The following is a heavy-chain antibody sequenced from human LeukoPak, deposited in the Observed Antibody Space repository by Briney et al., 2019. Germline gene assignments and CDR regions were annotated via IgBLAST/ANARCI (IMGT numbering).Heavy chain of an antibody. CDR1: GGTFSSYA. J-gene: IGHJ4*02. Sequence: SVKVSCKASGGTFSSYAISWVRQAPGQGLEWMGGIIPIFGTANYAQKFQGRVTITADESTSTAYMELSSLRSEDTAVYYCARGYCSGGSCFLFDYWGQGTLVTVSS. D-gene: IGHD2-15*01. V-gene: IGHV1-69*13. CDR3: ARGYCSGGSCFLFDY. CDR2: IIPIFGTA.